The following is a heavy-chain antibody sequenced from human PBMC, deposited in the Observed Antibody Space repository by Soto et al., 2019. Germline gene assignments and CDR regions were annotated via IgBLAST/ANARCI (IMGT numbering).Heavy chain of an antibody. Sequence: SVKVSCKASGGTFTNYAFSWVRQAPGQGLEWLGGIIPIFGTADYAQKFQGRVTITADEPTSTVHMELSSLRSDDTAMYYCTRTSAAGKNYYGMDVWGQGTTVTVSS. CDR2: IIPIFGTA. CDR3: TRTSAAGKNYYGMDV. D-gene: IGHD6-13*01. CDR1: GGTFTNYA. V-gene: IGHV1-69*13. J-gene: IGHJ6*02.